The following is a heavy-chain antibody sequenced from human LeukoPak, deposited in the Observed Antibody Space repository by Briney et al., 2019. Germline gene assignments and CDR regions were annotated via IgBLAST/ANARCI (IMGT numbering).Heavy chain of an antibody. V-gene: IGHV4-4*07. CDR1: GGSISSFY. Sequence: SETLSLTCTVSGGSISSFYWSWIRQPAGRGLEWIGRIDSTGRTDYNPSLKSRVTMSLETSKKQFSLKLRSMTAADTAVYYCAREGSVTARPFVSIGYWGQGTLVTVSS. D-gene: IGHD6-6*01. CDR2: IDSTGRT. CDR3: AREGSVTARPFVSIGY. J-gene: IGHJ4*02.